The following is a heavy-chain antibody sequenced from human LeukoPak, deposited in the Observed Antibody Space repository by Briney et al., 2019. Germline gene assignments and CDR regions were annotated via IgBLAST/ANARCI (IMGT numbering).Heavy chain of an antibody. V-gene: IGHV3-9*03. CDR2: ISWNSGSI. CDR1: GFTFNNFA. D-gene: IGHD6-13*01. J-gene: IGHJ4*02. Sequence: SLRLSCAASGFTFNNFAMHWVRQAPGKGLEWVSGISWNSGSIGYADSVKGRFTISRDNAKSSLYLQMNSLGAEDVALYYCAKGRGTQQLAALDFWGQGTRVTVSS. CDR3: AKGRGTQQLAALDF.